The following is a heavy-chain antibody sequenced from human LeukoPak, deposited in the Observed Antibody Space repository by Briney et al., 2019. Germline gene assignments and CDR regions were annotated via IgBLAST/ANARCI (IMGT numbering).Heavy chain of an antibody. J-gene: IGHJ5*02. V-gene: IGHV4-38-2*01. D-gene: IGHD3-22*01. CDR3: ARCAPAFGDYYDSALFDP. CDR2: IYHSGST. CDR1: GYSISSGYY. Sequence: SQTLSLTCAVSGYSISSGYYWGWIRQPPGKGLAWIGSIYHSGSTYYNPSLKSRVTISVDTSKNQFSLKLSSVTAADTAVYYCARCAPAFGDYYDSALFDPWGQGTLVTVSS.